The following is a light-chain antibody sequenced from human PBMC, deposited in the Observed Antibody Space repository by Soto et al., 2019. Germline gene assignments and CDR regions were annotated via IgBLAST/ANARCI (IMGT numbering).Light chain of an antibody. CDR1: SSNIGTNT. V-gene: IGLV1-44*01. Sequence: QSVLTQPPSASGTPGQRVTISCSGSSSNIGTNTVNWYQQLPRTAPKLLIYSNDQRPSGVPDRFSGSKSGTSASLAISGLQSADEADYYCAAWDDSLNGVVCGGGTKLPVL. CDR3: AAWDDSLNGVV. CDR2: SND. J-gene: IGLJ2*01.